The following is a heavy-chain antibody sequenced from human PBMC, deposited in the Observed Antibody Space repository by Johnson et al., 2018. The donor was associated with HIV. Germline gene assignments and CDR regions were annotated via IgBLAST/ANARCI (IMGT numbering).Heavy chain of an antibody. D-gene: IGHD3-16*02. J-gene: IGHJ3*02. CDR2: IYYDGTNK. V-gene: IGHV3-30*03. CDR3: ARGPIADDAFDI. CDR1: GFTFSSYA. Sequence: QVQLVESGGGVVQPGRSLRLSCAASGFTFSSYAMHWVRQAPGKGLEWVAIIYYDGTNKYYADSVKGRFTISRDNSKNTLYLQMNSLRAEDTAVYFCARGPIADDAFDIWGQGTMVTVSS.